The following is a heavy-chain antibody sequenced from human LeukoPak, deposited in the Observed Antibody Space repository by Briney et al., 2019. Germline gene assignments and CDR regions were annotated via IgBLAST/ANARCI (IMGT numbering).Heavy chain of an antibody. CDR2: IYYSGST. D-gene: IGHD2-15*01. CDR3: ARDRAAPPYYFDY. CDR1: GASFSGYY. V-gene: IGHV4-59*01. Sequence: SETLSLTCAVYGASFSGYYWSWIRQPPGKGLEWIGYIYYSGSTNYNPSLKSRVTISVDTSKNQFSLKLSSVTAADTAVYYCARDRAAPPYYFDYWGQGTLVTVSS. J-gene: IGHJ4*02.